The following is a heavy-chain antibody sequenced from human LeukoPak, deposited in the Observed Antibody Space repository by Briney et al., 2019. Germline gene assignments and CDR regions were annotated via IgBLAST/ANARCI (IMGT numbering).Heavy chain of an antibody. J-gene: IGHJ6*03. Sequence: GGSLRLSCAASGFTVSSNYMNWVRQAPGKGLEWVSYISSSSSTIYYADSVKGRFTISRDNAKNSLYLQMNSLRIEDTALYYCAKTSLSDPSGHYYYMDVWGKGTTVTVSS. CDR1: GFTVSSNY. V-gene: IGHV3-48*01. CDR2: ISSSSSTI. CDR3: AKTSLSDPSGHYYYMDV. D-gene: IGHD3-3*01.